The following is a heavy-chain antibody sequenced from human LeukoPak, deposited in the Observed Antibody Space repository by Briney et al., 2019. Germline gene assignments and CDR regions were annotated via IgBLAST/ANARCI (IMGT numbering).Heavy chain of an antibody. Sequence: PSETLSLTCAVSNYSVTSGYFWGWIRQPPGKGLEWIASIYHSGTTYYNPSLRNRVTLFVDTSKNQFSLKLTSLTAADTAVYYCARDGVFHDSDGYSFDYWGQGTLVTVSS. J-gene: IGHJ4*02. V-gene: IGHV4-38-2*02. CDR1: NYSVTSGYF. CDR3: ARDGVFHDSDGYSFDY. D-gene: IGHD3-22*01. CDR2: IYHSGTT.